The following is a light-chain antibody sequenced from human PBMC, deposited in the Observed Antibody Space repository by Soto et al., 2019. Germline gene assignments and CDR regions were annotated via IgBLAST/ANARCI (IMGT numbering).Light chain of an antibody. CDR2: AAT. V-gene: IGKV1-16*01. Sequence: DIQMTQSPSSLSASVGDSVTITCRASHPMNINLVWFQQKPGKAPKSLIYAATNLQSGVPSRFSGSGGGTDFSLTISSLQPEDVATYYCQHYQRYPPSFGGGTKLEIK. CDR1: HPMNIN. CDR3: QHYQRYPPS. J-gene: IGKJ4*01.